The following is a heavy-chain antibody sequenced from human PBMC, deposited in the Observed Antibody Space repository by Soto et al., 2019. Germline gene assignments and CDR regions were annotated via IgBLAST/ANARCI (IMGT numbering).Heavy chain of an antibody. J-gene: IGHJ6*03. V-gene: IGHV3-74*02. CDR1: GFTFSNYW. CDR2: INSDGSVS. CDR3: AXXDXVGXXXXXXAGSXXXXMDV. Sequence: EVQLVESGGGLVQPGGSLRLSCAASGFTFSNYWMYWVRQAPGKGLEWVSRINSDGSVSSYADSVKGRLTISRDNVKNTLYLQMDSLRAEDTAVYYXAXXDXVGXXXXXXAGSXXXXMDVWGKGTTVTVFS.